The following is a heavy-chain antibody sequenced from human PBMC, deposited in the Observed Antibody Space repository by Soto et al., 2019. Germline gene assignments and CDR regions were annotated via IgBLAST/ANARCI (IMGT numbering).Heavy chain of an antibody. CDR1: GYTFTGYY. CDR2: INPNSGGT. J-gene: IGHJ4*02. Sequence: GASVKVSCKASGYTFTGYYMHWVRQTPGQGLEWMGWINPNSGGTNYAQKFQGRVTMTRDTSISTAYMELSRLRSDDTAVYYCARLSGAARYLFVYYFDSWGQGTLVTVSS. D-gene: IGHD6-6*01. V-gene: IGHV1-2*02. CDR3: ARLSGAARYLFVYYFDS.